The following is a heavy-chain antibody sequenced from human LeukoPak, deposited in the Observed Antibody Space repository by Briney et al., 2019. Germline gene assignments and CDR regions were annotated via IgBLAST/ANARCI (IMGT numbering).Heavy chain of an antibody. CDR3: ARGELRRKVFDY. V-gene: IGHV4-59*01. CDR1: GGSFSAYY. Sequence: SETLSLTCAVYGGSFSAYYWSWIRQPPGKGLEYIGYIYNSGRTFYNPSLKSRVTISADTSKKQFSLKLTSVTAADTAVYYCARGELRRKVFDYWGQGTLVTVSS. J-gene: IGHJ4*02. CDR2: IYNSGRT. D-gene: IGHD1-26*01.